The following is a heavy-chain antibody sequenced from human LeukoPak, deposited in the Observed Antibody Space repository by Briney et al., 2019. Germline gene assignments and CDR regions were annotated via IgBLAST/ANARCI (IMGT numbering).Heavy chain of an antibody. J-gene: IGHJ4*02. CDR2: FDPEDGET. CDR3: ATDPEGGVAVPIGY. CDR1: GYTLTELS. Sequence: GASVKVSCKVSGYTLTELSMHWVRQAPGKGLEWMGGFDPEDGETIYAQKFQGRVTMTEDTSTDTAYMELSSLRSEDTAVYYCATDPEGGVAVPIGYWGQGTLVTVSS. V-gene: IGHV1-24*01. D-gene: IGHD3-16*01.